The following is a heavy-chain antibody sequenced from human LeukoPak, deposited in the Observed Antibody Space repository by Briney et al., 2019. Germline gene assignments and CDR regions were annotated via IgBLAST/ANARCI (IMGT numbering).Heavy chain of an antibody. V-gene: IGHV3-74*01. Sequence: GGSLRLSCAASGLTLSRYGMHWVRQAPGQGLVWVSLVNNDGSSTTYADSVKGRFTISRDNAKNTLYLQMNSLRAEDTAVYYCADRGNYGSGPFDFWGQGTLVTVSS. J-gene: IGHJ4*02. CDR1: GLTLSRYG. CDR2: VNNDGSST. D-gene: IGHD3-10*01. CDR3: ADRGNYGSGPFDF.